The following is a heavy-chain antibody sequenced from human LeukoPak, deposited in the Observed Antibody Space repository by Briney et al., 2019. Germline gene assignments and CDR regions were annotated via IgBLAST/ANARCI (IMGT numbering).Heavy chain of an antibody. V-gene: IGHV4-61*01. J-gene: IGHJ5*02. CDR1: GGSVSSGSYY. CDR2: IYYSGST. CDR3: ARERAGEYYDILTGYSWFDP. Sequence: SETLSLTCTVSGGSVSSGSYYWSWIRQPPGKGLEWIGYIYYSGSTSYNPSLKSRVTISVDTSKNQFSLKLSSVTAADTAVYYCARERAGEYYDILTGYSWFDPWGQGTLVTVSS. D-gene: IGHD3-9*01.